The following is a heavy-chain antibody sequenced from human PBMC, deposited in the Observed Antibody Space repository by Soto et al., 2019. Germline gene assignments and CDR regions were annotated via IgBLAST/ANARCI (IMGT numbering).Heavy chain of an antibody. V-gene: IGHV3-23*01. CDR3: AKDSRELRFVEWLSGGMDV. CDR2: ISGSGGST. CDR1: GFTFSSYA. D-gene: IGHD3-3*01. Sequence: GGSLRLSCAASGFTFSSYAMSWVRQAPGKGLEWVSAISGSGGSTYYADSVKGRFTISRDNSKNTLYLQMNSLRAEDTAVYYCAKDSRELRFVEWLSGGMDVWGQGTTVTVSS. J-gene: IGHJ6*02.